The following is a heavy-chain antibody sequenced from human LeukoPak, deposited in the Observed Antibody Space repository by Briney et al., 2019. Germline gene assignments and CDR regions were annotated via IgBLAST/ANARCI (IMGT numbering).Heavy chain of an antibody. CDR2: IYSGGST. V-gene: IGHV3-53*01. J-gene: IGHJ4*02. CDR3: ARGSGYSSSWPLRY. Sequence: GGSLRLSCAASGFTVSSNYMSWVRQAPGKGLEWVSVIYSGGSTYYADSVKGRFTISRDNSRNTLYLQMNSLRAEDTAVYYCARGSGYSSSWPLRYWGQGTLVTVSS. CDR1: GFTVSSNY. D-gene: IGHD6-13*01.